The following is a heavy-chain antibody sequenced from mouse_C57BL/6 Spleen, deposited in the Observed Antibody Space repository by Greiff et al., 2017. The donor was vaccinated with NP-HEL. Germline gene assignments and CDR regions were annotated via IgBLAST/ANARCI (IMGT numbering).Heavy chain of an antibody. CDR1: GYSITSGYY. Sequence: EVKLEESGPGLVKPSQSLSLTCSVTGYSITSGYYWNWIRQFPGNKLEWMGYISYDGSNNYNPSLKNRISITRDTSKNQFFLKLNSVTTEDTATYYCAGSSYLYAMDYWGQGTSVTVSS. CDR2: ISYDGSN. V-gene: IGHV3-6*01. CDR3: AGSSYLYAMDY. J-gene: IGHJ4*01. D-gene: IGHD1-1*01.